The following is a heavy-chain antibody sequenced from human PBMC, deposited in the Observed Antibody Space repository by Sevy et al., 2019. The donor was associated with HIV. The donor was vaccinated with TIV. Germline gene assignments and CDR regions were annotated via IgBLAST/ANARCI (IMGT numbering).Heavy chain of an antibody. D-gene: IGHD5-18*01. V-gene: IGHV3-23*01. CDR3: AEVGTDIDMVVEKDAFDN. Sequence: GGSLRLSCAASGFTFSSYAMSWVRQAPGKGLEWVSAISGSGGSKYYADSVKGRFTISRDNTKNTLYLQMNSLRAEDTHVYYCAEVGTDIDMVVEKDAFDNWGQGTMVTVSS. J-gene: IGHJ3*02. CDR1: GFTFSSYA. CDR2: ISGSGGSK.